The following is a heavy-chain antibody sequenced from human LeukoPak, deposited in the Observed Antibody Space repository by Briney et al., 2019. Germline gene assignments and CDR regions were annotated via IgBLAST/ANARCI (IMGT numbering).Heavy chain of an antibody. Sequence: TGGSLRLSCAASGFTFSNYGMHWVRQAPGKGLEWVAMIWSDGSNKYYADSVKGRFTISRDNSKNTLYLQMNSLGAEDTAVYYCARDRPDAFDIWGQGTTVTVSS. CDR1: GFTFSNYG. J-gene: IGHJ3*02. CDR3: ARDRPDAFDI. D-gene: IGHD6-6*01. V-gene: IGHV3-33*01. CDR2: IWSDGSNK.